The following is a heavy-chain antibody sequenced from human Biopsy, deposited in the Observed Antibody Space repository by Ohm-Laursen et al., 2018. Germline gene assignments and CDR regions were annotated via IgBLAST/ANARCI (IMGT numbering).Heavy chain of an antibody. J-gene: IGHJ4*02. CDR1: GFTFDAHV. V-gene: IGHV3-9*01. CDR3: VRGYSSSWSGYLDH. Sequence: SLRLSCTASGFTFDAHVMHWVRQAPGKGLEWVSGIRWDGGSEGYADSVKGRFTISRDNAKNSLFLQMNSLTTEDTALYYCVRGYSSSWSGYLDHWGQGTLVTVSS. CDR2: IRWDGGSE. D-gene: IGHD3-3*01.